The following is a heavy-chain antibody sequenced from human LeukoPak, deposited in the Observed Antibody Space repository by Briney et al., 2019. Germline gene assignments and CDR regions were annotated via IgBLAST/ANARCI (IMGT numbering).Heavy chain of an antibody. CDR2: IWYDGSNI. D-gene: IGHD4-17*01. V-gene: IGHV3-33*01. Sequence: HPGTSLRLSCAASGLAFSRYGMHWVRQAPGKGLEWVAVIWYDGSNIYYADSVKGRFTISRDNSRNTLYLHMNSLTAEDTAVYYCAREGYGDYSEADYWGQGILVTISS. CDR1: GLAFSRYG. CDR3: AREGYGDYSEADY. J-gene: IGHJ4*02.